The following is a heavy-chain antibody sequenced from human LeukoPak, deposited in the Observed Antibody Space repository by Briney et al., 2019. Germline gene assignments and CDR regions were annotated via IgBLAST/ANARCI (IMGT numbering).Heavy chain of an antibody. V-gene: IGHV3-23*01. D-gene: IGHD4-17*01. CDR2: ITGSGGST. Sequence: GGSLRLSCATSQFKFNNYGMTWVRQAPGKGLEWVSSITGSGGSTQYADSVQGRFTISRDNSKNTLYLQMNSLRVEDTAVYYCAKDPNGDYIGTFDIWGQGTMVTVSS. CDR3: AKDPNGDYIGTFDI. J-gene: IGHJ3*02. CDR1: QFKFNNYG.